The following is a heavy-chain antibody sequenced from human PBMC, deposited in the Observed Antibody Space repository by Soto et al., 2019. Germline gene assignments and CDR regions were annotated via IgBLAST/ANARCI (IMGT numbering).Heavy chain of an antibody. J-gene: IGHJ4*02. CDR3: ARGRYGDY. V-gene: IGHV1-18*01. CDR2: ISAHNGNT. CDR1: GYTFTSYG. Sequence: QVHLVQSGAEVKKPGASVKVSCKGSGYTFTSYGITWVRQAPGQGLEWMGWISAHNGNTVYALKLQGRVTVTRDTSTSTPYMELGSLRSDYTAVYYCARGRYGDYWGQGALVTVSS. D-gene: IGHD1-1*01.